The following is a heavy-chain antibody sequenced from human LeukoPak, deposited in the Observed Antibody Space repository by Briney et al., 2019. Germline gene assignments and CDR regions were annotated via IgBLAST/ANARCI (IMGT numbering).Heavy chain of an antibody. CDR2: IYYTGST. V-gene: IGHV4-59*01. CDR1: GGSINSYY. Sequence: PSETLSLTCTVSGGSINSYYWSWIRQPPGKGLECIGHIYYTGSTYYKPSLESRVTISVDTAKSRISLKLSSVTAADTAVYYCARYEEFSTGYSASSPRHYFDHWGQGTLVTVSS. J-gene: IGHJ4*02. D-gene: IGHD3/OR15-3a*01. CDR3: ARYEEFSTGYSASSPRHYFDH.